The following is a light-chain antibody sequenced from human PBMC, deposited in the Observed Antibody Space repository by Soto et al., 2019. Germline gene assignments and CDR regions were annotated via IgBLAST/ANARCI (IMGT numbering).Light chain of an antibody. CDR3: QQYNSYSET. CDR2: DAS. Sequence: DIQMTQSPSTLSASVGDRVTITCRASQSISSWLAWYQQKPGKAPKLLIYDASSLESGVPSRFSGSGSWTELTLTISSLQPDDFATYYCQQYNSYSETFGQGTKVEIK. CDR1: QSISSW. V-gene: IGKV1-5*01. J-gene: IGKJ1*01.